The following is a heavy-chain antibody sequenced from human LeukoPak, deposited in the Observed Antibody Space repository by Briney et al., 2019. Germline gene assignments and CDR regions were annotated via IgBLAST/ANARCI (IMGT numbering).Heavy chain of an antibody. CDR3: ARDTYYYDSSGPYSYLDGSRNWFDP. V-gene: IGHV7-4-1*02. CDR2: INANTGNP. J-gene: IGHJ5*02. D-gene: IGHD3-22*01. Sequence: ASVKVSCKASGYTFTSYAMNWVRQAPGQGLEWMGWINANTGNPTYAQGLTGRFVFSLDTSVSTAYLQISSLKAEDTAVYYCARDTYYYDSSGPYSYLDGSRNWFDPWGQGTLVTVSS. CDR1: GYTFTSYA.